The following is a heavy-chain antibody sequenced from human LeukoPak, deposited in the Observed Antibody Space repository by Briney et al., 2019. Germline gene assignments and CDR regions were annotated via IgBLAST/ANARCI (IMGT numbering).Heavy chain of an antibody. CDR3: ARGVRIAVAAPHLNY. Sequence: SETLSLTCAVYGGSFSGYHWNWIRQPPGKGLEWIGEIDHSGSTNYNPSLKSRVTKSVDTSKNQFSLNLSSVTAADTAVYFCARGVRIAVAAPHLNYWGQGTLVTVSS. V-gene: IGHV4-34*01. CDR2: IDHSGST. D-gene: IGHD6-19*01. CDR1: GGSFSGYH. J-gene: IGHJ4*02.